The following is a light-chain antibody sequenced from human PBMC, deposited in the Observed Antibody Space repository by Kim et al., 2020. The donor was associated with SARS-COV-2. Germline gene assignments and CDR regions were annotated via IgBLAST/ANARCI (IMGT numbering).Light chain of an antibody. CDR3: EAWDTSLSALM. CDR1: SSNIENNY. V-gene: IGLV1-51*01. CDR2: QDN. Sequence: GQKVNIHCCGSSSNIENNYVAWHQQLPGTAPRLLIYQDNERPSGIPDRFSGSKSGTPATLGITGLQTEDEADYYCEAWDTSLSALMFGGGTQLTVL. J-gene: IGLJ3*02.